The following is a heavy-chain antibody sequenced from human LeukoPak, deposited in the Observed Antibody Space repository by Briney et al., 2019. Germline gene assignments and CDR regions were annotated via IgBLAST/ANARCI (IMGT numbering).Heavy chain of an antibody. V-gene: IGHV3-48*01. CDR1: GFTFSSYS. CDR2: ISSSTSTI. Sequence: PGGSLRLSCAASGFTFSSYSMNWVRQAPGKGLEWVSYISSSTSTIYYADSVKGRFTISRDNAKNSLYLQMNSLRAEDTAVYYCARLRAGYSSSWLSYWGQGTLVTVSS. CDR3: ARLRAGYSSSWLSY. D-gene: IGHD6-13*01. J-gene: IGHJ4*02.